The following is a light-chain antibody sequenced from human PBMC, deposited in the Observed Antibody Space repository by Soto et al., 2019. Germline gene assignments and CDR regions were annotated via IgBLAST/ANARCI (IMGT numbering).Light chain of an antibody. Sequence: QSALTQPRSVSGSPGQSVTISCTGTSSDVGGYNYVTWYQQYPGKAPKVMIYDVKTRPSGVPDRFSGSTSGNTASLTISGLQAEEEADYYCCSYAGDDTFVFGTGTKLTVL. CDR3: CSYAGDDTFV. J-gene: IGLJ1*01. CDR2: DVK. CDR1: SSDVGGYNY. V-gene: IGLV2-11*01.